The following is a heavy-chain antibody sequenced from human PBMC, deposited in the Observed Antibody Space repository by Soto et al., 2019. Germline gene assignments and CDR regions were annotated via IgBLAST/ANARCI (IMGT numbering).Heavy chain of an antibody. CDR1: GYTFTSYY. J-gene: IGHJ4*02. Sequence: ASVKVSCKASGYTFTSYYMHWVRQAPGQGLEWMGIINPSGGSTSYAQKFQGRVTMTRDTSTSTVYMELSSLRSEDTAVYYCARDGDIVVVVAATLLAYWGQGTLVTVSS. D-gene: IGHD2-15*01. CDR2: INPSGGST. V-gene: IGHV1-46*01. CDR3: ARDGDIVVVVAATLLAY.